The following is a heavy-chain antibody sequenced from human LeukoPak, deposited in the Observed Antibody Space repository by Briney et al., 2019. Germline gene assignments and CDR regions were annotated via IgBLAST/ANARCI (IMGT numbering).Heavy chain of an antibody. CDR1: GFTFSSYW. CDR3: AKGPSYYFDY. CDR2: INGDGSST. Sequence: GGSLRLSCAASGFTFSSYWMHWVRQAPGKGLVWVSRINGDGSSTTYVDSVKGRFTISRDNAKNSLYLQMNSLRAEDTALYYCAKGPSYYFDYWGQGTLVTVSS. V-gene: IGHV3-74*01. J-gene: IGHJ4*02.